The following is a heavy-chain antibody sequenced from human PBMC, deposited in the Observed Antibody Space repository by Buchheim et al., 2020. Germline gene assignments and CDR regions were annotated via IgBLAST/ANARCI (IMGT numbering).Heavy chain of an antibody. CDR3: ANSRGYTYGLGWYFDL. J-gene: IGHJ2*01. D-gene: IGHD5-18*01. V-gene: IGHV3-74*01. Sequence: EEQLVESGGGLVQPGGSLRLSCAASGFTFSSYWMHWVRQAPGKGLVWVSRINTDGSTTSYADSVKGRFTVSSDNVKNTLYLQRSSLRAEDTAVYSCANSRGYTYGLGWYFDLWGRGTL. CDR2: INTDGSTT. CDR1: GFTFSSYW.